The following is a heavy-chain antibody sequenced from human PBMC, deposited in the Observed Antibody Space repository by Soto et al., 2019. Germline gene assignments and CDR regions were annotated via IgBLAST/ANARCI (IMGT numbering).Heavy chain of an antibody. Sequence: GGSLRLSCAASGFTFSPYAMSWVRQAPGKGLEWVSSVSAGGDMTYYSDSVKGRFTISRDNSNNALFLQMNSLRAEDTALYYCARGDRGGSGSPASYYYSGLDVWGQGTTVTVSS. CDR3: ARGDRGGSGSPASYYYSGLDV. CDR1: GFTFSPYA. CDR2: VSAGGDMT. J-gene: IGHJ6*02. D-gene: IGHD2-15*01. V-gene: IGHV3-23*01.